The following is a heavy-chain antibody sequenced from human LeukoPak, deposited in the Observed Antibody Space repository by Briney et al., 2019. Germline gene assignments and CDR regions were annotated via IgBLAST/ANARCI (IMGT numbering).Heavy chain of an antibody. CDR1: GYTFTSYG. CDR3: ARDGHIVVVPAAMDY. D-gene: IGHD2-2*01. CDR2: ISAYNGNT. J-gene: IGHJ4*02. V-gene: IGHV1-18*01. Sequence: ASVKVSCKASGYTFTSYGISWVRQAPGQGLEWMGWISAYNGNTNYAQKLQGRVTMTTDTSTSTAYMELRSLRSDDTAVYYCARDGHIVVVPAAMDYWGQGTLVTVSS.